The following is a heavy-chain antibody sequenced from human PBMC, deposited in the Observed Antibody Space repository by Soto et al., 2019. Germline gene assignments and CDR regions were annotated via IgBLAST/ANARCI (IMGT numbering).Heavy chain of an antibody. V-gene: IGHV3-30*18. CDR3: AKLVIGYCSGNTRDDY. J-gene: IGHJ4*02. D-gene: IGHD2-15*01. CDR2: ISYDSSNK. CDR1: GFTFSYG. Sequence: VQLLESGGGLIQPGGSLRLSCAASGFTFSYGIHWLRQAPGKGLGWVAYISYDSSNKFYGDSVKGRFTISRDNSKNTQFLQRNSLRAEDTAVYYCAKLVIGYCSGNTRDDYWGQGTLVAVSS.